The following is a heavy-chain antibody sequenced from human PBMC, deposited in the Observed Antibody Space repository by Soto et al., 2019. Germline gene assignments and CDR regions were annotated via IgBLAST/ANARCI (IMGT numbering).Heavy chain of an antibody. Sequence: SETPSPTLSVSRGSLSSRTHYLGWVRPPPGKGLEWIGSVHYSGSTSYNPSLKSRVTISVDTSKRQFSLKLSSVTAADTAVYYCARLRLTMVRAFGDWGQGTLVTVSS. V-gene: IGHV4-39*01. CDR2: VHYSGST. J-gene: IGHJ4*02. CDR3: ARLRLTMVRAFGD. D-gene: IGHD3-10*01. CDR1: RGSLSSRTHY.